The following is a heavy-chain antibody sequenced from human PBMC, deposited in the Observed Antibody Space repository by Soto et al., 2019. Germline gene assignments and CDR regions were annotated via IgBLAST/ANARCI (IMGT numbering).Heavy chain of an antibody. V-gene: IGHV3-21*01. J-gene: IGHJ6*02. D-gene: IGHD6-13*01. CDR2: ISSSSSYI. CDR3: ARAAAGPHYYYYGMDV. Sequence: PGGSLRLSCAASGFTFSSYSMNWVRQAPGKGLEWVSSISSSSSYIYYADSVKGRFTISRDNAKNSLYLQMNSLRAEDTAVYYYARAAAGPHYYYYGMDVWGQGTTVTVSS. CDR1: GFTFSSYS.